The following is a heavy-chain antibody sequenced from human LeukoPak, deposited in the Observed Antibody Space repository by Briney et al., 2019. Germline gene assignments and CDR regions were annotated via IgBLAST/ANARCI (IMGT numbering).Heavy chain of an antibody. V-gene: IGHV4-38-2*02. J-gene: IGHJ3*02. CDR3: ARSNSWYPLDAFDI. CDR1: GYSISSGYY. CDR2: IYHSGST. Sequence: SETLSLTCTVSGYSISSGYYWGWIRQPPGKGLEWIGSIYHSGSTYYNPSLKSRVTISVDTSKNHCSLKLSSVTAADTAVYYCARSNSWYPLDAFDIWGQGTMVTVSS. D-gene: IGHD6-13*01.